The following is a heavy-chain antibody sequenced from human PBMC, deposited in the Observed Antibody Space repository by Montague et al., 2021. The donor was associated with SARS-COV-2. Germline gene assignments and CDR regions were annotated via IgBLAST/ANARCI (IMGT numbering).Heavy chain of an antibody. D-gene: IGHD4-23*01. CDR1: GFTFSNIW. Sequence: SLRLSCAASGFTFSNIWMSWVRQAPGKGLEWVANIKPDESEKNYVDSVKGRFSISRDNAENSLYLQMDNLRAEDTAIYYCAKNGGAHGLDVWGQGTSVSVSS. V-gene: IGHV3-7*01. CDR3: AKNGGAHGLDV. CDR2: IKPDESEK. J-gene: IGHJ6*02.